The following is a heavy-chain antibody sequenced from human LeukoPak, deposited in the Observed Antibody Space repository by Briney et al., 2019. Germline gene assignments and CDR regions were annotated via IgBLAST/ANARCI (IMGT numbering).Heavy chain of an antibody. V-gene: IGHV3-20*04. CDR2: INWNGGST. CDR1: GFTFDDYG. CDR3: ARVPAAEYYYYMDV. D-gene: IGHD2-2*01. J-gene: IGHJ6*03. Sequence: GGSLRLSCAASGFTFDDYGMSWVRQAPGKGLEWVSGINWNGGSTGYADSVKGRFTISRDNAKNSLYLQVNSLRAEDTALYYCARVPAAEYYYYMDVWGKGTTVTVSS.